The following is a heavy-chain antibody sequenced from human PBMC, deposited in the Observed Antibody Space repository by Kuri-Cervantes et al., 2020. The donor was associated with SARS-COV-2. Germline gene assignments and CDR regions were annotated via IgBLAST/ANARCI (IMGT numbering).Heavy chain of an antibody. CDR1: GFTFSSYS. V-gene: IGHV3-21*04. D-gene: IGHD2-15*01. Sequence: GGSLRLSCAASGFTFSSYSMNWVRQAPGKGLEWVSSISSSSSYIYYADSVKGRFTISRDNAKNSLYLQMNSLRAEDTAVYYCARDRETGCSGGSCYPYYYYYYMDVWGKGTTVTVSS. CDR2: ISSSSSYI. J-gene: IGHJ6*03. CDR3: ARDRETGCSGGSCYPYYYYYYMDV.